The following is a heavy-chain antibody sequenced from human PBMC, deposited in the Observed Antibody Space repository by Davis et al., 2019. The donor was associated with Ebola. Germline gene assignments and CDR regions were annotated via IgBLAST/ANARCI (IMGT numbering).Heavy chain of an antibody. J-gene: IGHJ4*02. CDR1: GYIFSNYD. CDR2: MNPYSGNT. V-gene: IGHV1-8*01. D-gene: IGHD2-21*01. Sequence: AASVKVSCKASGYIFSNYDINWVRQASGQGLEWMGWMNPYSGNTGYVEKFTGRVTMTRDSSITTAYLELTSLRVDDTAVYYCARGYSPKCRGGDCVNDYWGQGTLVTVSS. CDR3: ARGYSPKCRGGDCVNDY.